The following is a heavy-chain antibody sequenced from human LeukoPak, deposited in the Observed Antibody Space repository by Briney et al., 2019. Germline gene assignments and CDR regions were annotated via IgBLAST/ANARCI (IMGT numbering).Heavy chain of an antibody. CDR2: IYPDDSDT. CDR3: ARQGYCSGGSCSVFNWFDP. Sequence: GESLKISCKGSGYTFTDYWIGWVRQMPGKGLEWMGIIYPDDSDTRYSPSFQGQVTISADESISTAYLQWRTLKASDTAMYYCARQGYCSGGSCSVFNWFDPWGQGTLVTVSS. J-gene: IGHJ5*02. CDR1: GYTFTDYW. V-gene: IGHV5-51*01. D-gene: IGHD2-15*01.